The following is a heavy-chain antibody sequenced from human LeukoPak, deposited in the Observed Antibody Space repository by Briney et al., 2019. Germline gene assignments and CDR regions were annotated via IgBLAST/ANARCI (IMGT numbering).Heavy chain of an antibody. J-gene: IGHJ4*02. D-gene: IGHD6-6*01. CDR3: ARGSSAQGWINDY. Sequence: GGPLKLSVTPPGSSFINSGMTWAPQPQGKGLDWGPNIKQDGSQKYYVDSVKGRFTISRDNAKNSVCLQMNSLRGEDTAVYYCARGSSAQGWINDYWGQGTLVTVSS. CDR2: IKQDGSQK. CDR1: GSSFINSG. V-gene: IGHV3-7*01.